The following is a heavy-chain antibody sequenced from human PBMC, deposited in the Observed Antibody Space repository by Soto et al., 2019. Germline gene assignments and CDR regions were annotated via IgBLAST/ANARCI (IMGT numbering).Heavy chain of an antibody. CDR1: GGSISSGGYY. CDR3: ARAWMAAAAHFDY. J-gene: IGHJ4*02. D-gene: IGHD6-13*01. CDR2: IYYSGST. Sequence: SETLSLTCTVSGGSISSGGYYWSWIRQHPGKGLEWIGYIYYSGSTDYNPSLKSRVTISVDTSKNQFSLKVNSVTAADTAMYYCARAWMAAAAHFDYWGQGTLVTVSS. V-gene: IGHV4-31*03.